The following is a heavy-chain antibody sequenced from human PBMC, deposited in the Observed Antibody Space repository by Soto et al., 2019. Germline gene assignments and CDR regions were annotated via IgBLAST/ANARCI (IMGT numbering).Heavy chain of an antibody. CDR1: GGSISSSSYY. D-gene: IGHD6-13*01. J-gene: IGHJ1*01. CDR2: IYYSGKT. V-gene: IGHV4-39*01. Sequence: SETLSLTCTVSGGSISSSSYYWGWIRQPPGKGLEWIGSIYYSGKTYYNPSLKSRVTISVDTSKNQFSLKLSSVIAADTAVYYCARYSSSWSKYVQHWGRGTLVTVSS. CDR3: ARYSSSWSKYVQH.